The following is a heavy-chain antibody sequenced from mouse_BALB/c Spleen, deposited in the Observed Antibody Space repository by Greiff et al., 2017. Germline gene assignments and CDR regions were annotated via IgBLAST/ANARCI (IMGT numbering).Heavy chain of an antibody. V-gene: IGHV1-80*01. D-gene: IGHD4-1*01. Sequence: VQLQQSGAELVRPGSSVKISCKASGYAFSSYWMNWVKQRPGQGLEWIGQIYPGDGDTNYNGKFKGKATLTADKSSSTAYMQLSSLTSEDSAVYYCTRGSWVFFDYWGQGTTLTVSS. CDR3: TRGSWVFFDY. CDR2: IYPGDGDT. J-gene: IGHJ2*01. CDR1: GYAFSSYW.